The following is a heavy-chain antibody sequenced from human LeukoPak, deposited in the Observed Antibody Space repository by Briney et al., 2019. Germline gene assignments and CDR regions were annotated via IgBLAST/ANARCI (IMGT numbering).Heavy chain of an antibody. CDR2: ISSSSSYI. J-gene: IGHJ4*02. V-gene: IGHV3-21*01. D-gene: IGHD4-17*01. CDR1: GFTFSSYS. CDR3: ARGEYDYGDPYLDY. Sequence: YPGGSLRLSCPASGFTFSSYSMNWVRQAPGKGLEWVSSISSSSSYIYYADSVKGRFTISRDNAKNSLYLQMNSLRAEDTAVYYCARGEYDYGDPYLDYWGQGTLVTVSS.